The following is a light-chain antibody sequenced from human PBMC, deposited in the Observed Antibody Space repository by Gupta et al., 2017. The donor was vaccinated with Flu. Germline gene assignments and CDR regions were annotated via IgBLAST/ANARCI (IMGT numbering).Light chain of an antibody. CDR3: GTWDSSLSVWV. J-gene: IGLJ3*02. Sequence: KVTTSCSGSSSNIGNNYVSWYQHLPGTAPKLLMYENNRRPSGIPDRFSGSKSGTSATLGITGLQTGDEADFYCGTWDSSLSVWVFGGGTKLTVL. CDR1: SSNIGNNY. CDR2: ENN. V-gene: IGLV1-51*02.